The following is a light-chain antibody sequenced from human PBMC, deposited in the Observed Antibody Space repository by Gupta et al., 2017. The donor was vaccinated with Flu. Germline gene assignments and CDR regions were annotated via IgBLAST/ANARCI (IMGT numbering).Light chain of an antibody. V-gene: IGKV3-20*01. CDR3: QQFGSSPTWT. J-gene: IGKJ1*01. CDR2: GAS. CDR1: QSVSSSY. Sequence: IVLTHSPGTLSLSPVERATLSCRATQSVSSSYLAWYLQKPGQSPRLLIYGASSRATGIPGRFSGSGSGTDFTHTISRLEPEDFAVYYCQQFGSSPTWTFGQGTKVAIQ.